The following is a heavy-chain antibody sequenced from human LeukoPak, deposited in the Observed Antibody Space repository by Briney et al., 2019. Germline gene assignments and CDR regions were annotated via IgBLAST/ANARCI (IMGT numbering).Heavy chain of an antibody. CDR2: IYYSGST. CDR3: ARDQDYGDYGMDV. J-gene: IGHJ6*02. Sequence: SETLSLTCTVSGGSISGGDYYWSWIRQPPGKGLEWIGYIYYSGSTYYNPSLKSRVTISVDTSKNQFSLKLSSVTAADTAVYYCARDQDYGDYGMDVWGQGTTVTVSS. CDR1: GGSISGGDYY. V-gene: IGHV4-30-4*01. D-gene: IGHD4-17*01.